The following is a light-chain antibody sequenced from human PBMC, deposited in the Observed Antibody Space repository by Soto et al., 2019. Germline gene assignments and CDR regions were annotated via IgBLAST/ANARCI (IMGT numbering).Light chain of an antibody. CDR1: QTVKNY. CDR2: GSS. Sequence: GVGLTFTCGTSQTVKNYVNWYQQKPGKAPQLLISGSSNLQSGVPSRFSGSGSGTDFTVTISSLQPEDFATYYCQQSYSSPVNCGGGTKVDIK. J-gene: IGKJ4*01. V-gene: IGKV1-39*01. CDR3: QQSYSSPVN.